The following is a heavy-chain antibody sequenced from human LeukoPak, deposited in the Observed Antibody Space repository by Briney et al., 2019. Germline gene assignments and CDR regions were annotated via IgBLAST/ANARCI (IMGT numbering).Heavy chain of an antibody. CDR2: IYSGGST. CDR3: ARVLYTALDY. D-gene: IGHD5-18*01. J-gene: IGHJ4*02. V-gene: IGHV3-53*01. CDR1: GFTVSNNY. Sequence: PGGSLRLSCAASGFTVSNNYMSWVRQAPGKGLEWASVIYSGGSTYYADSVKGRFTISRDNSKNTLYLQMNSLRAEDTAVYYCARVLYTALDYWGQGTLVTVSS.